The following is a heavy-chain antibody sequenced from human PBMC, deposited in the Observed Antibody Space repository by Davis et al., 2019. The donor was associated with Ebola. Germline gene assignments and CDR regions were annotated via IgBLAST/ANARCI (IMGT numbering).Heavy chain of an antibody. Sequence: PGGSLRLSCAASGFTFSSYAMSWVRQAPGKGLEWVSGISSGGDNTYYADPVKGRFTISRDNSKNTVYLQMNSMRAEDTAVYYCVKVPYSSTWYYWGQGTLVTVSS. J-gene: IGHJ4*02. V-gene: IGHV3-23*01. CDR1: GFTFSSYA. CDR3: VKVPYSSTWYY. CDR2: ISSGGDNT. D-gene: IGHD2/OR15-2a*01.